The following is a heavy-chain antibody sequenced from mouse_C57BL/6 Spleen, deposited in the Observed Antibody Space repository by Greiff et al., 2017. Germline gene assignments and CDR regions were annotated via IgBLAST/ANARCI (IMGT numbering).Heavy chain of an antibody. Sequence: QVQLKQPGAELVKPGASVKLSCKASGYTFTSYWMHWVKQRPGQGLEWIGMIHTNSGSTNYNEKFKRKATLTVDKSSSTAYMQLSSLTSEDSAVYYCARSHYGNYPYAMDYWGQGTSVTVSS. CDR3: ARSHYGNYPYAMDY. CDR2: IHTNSGST. CDR1: GYTFTSYW. J-gene: IGHJ4*01. D-gene: IGHD2-1*01. V-gene: IGHV1-64*01.